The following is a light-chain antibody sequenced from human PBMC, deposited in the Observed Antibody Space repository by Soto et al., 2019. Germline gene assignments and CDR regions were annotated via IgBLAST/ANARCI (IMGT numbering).Light chain of an antibody. Sequence: DIQMTQSPSSLSASVGDRVTLTCRASQSISSYLNWYQQKPGKAPKLLIYAASSLQSGVPSRFSGSGSWTDFTLTISSLHPDDFATYYCQQYNSYSPLTFGGGTKVDIK. CDR3: QQYNSYSPLT. J-gene: IGKJ4*01. V-gene: IGKV1-39*01. CDR1: QSISSY. CDR2: AAS.